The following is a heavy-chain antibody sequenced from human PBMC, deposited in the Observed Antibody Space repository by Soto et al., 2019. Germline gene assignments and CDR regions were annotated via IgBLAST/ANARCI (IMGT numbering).Heavy chain of an antibody. J-gene: IGHJ4*02. Sequence: PGGSLRLSCAASGFIFSSYSTNWVRQAPGKGLEWVSSISGSSSYIYYADSVKGRFTISRDNAKNSLFLQMNSLRAEDTAVYYCAREDYGGLSPSLDYWGQGTQVTVSS. V-gene: IGHV3-21*01. CDR3: AREDYGGLSPSLDY. D-gene: IGHD4-17*01. CDR2: ISGSSSYI. CDR1: GFIFSSYS.